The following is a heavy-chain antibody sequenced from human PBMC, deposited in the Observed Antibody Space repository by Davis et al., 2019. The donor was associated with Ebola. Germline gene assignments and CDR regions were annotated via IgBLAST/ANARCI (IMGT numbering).Heavy chain of an antibody. Sequence: ESLKISCAASGFTFSTYGMNWVRQPPGKGLEWIGSGYHTGSTYYNSSLKSRVTISVDTSRNQFSLKLTSVTAADTAVYFCANYLLPYWYFDLWGRGTLATVS. J-gene: IGHJ2*01. V-gene: IGHV4-38-2*01. CDR3: ANYLLPYWYFDL. D-gene: IGHD3-10*01. CDR1: GFTFSTYG. CDR2: GYHTGST.